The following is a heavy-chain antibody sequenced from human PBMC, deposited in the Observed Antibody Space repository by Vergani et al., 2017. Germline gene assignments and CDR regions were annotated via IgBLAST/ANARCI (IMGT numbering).Heavy chain of an antibody. CDR3: AREVTVSQLGWFDP. CDR1: GYTFTSCG. CDR2: ISAYNGNT. V-gene: IGHV1-18*04. D-gene: IGHD2-2*01. J-gene: IGHJ5*02. Sequence: QVQLVQSGAAVKKPGASVKVSCKASGYTFTSCGISWVRPAPGQGLEWMGWISAYNGNTNYAQKLQGRVTMTTDTSTSTAYMELSSLRSDDTAVYYCAREVTVSQLGWFDPWGQGTLVTVSS.